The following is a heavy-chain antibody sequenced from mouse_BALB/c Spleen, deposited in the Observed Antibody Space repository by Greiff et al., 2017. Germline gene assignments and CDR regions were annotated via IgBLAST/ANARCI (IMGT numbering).Heavy chain of an antibody. V-gene: IGHV5-6-5*01. CDR1: GFTFSSYA. D-gene: IGHD1-1*01. CDR2: ISSGGST. CDR3: ARGHYGSSTYYFDY. Sequence: EVKLVESGGGLVKPGGSLKLSCAASGFTFSSYAMSWVRQTPEKRLEWVASISSGGSTYYPDSVKGRFTISRDNARNILYLQMTSLRSEDTAMYYCARGHYGSSTYYFDYWGQGTTLTVSS. J-gene: IGHJ2*01.